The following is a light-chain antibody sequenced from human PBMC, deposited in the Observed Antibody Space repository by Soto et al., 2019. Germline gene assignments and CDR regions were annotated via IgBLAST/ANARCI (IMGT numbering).Light chain of an antibody. CDR3: QQHNTWPRT. J-gene: IGKJ4*01. CDR2: DTS. CDR1: QSISSK. Sequence: EIVMTQSPATLSVSPGERATLSCKASQSISSKLAWYQQKPGQAPRLLIYDTSTRATGIPARFSGSGSGTDFTLTISSLQSEDFAVYYCQQHNTWPRTFGGGTRVEI. V-gene: IGKV3-15*01.